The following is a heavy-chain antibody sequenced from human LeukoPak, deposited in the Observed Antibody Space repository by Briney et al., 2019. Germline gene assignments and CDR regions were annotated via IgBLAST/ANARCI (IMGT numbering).Heavy chain of an antibody. Sequence: ASVKVSCKASGYTFTNFDINWVRQAPGQGLEWMGWISAYNGNTNYAQKLQGRVTMTTDTSTSTAYMELRSLRSDDTAVYYCARASYGSGSYSLDYWGQGTLVTVSS. CDR2: ISAYNGNT. D-gene: IGHD3-10*01. CDR3: ARASYGSGSYSLDY. CDR1: GYTFTNFD. V-gene: IGHV1-18*01. J-gene: IGHJ4*02.